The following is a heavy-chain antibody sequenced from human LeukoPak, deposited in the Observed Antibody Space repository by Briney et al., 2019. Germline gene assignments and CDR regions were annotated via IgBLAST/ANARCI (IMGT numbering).Heavy chain of an antibody. CDR1: GGTFSSYA. J-gene: IGHJ5*02. CDR3: AREGVDTAMVNGWFDP. CDR2: IIPIFGIA. V-gene: IGHV1-69*04. Sequence: SVKVSCKASGGTFSSYAISWVRQAPGQGLEWMGRIIPIFGIANYAQKFQGRVTITADKSTNTAYTELSSLRSEDTAVYYCAREGVDTAMVNGWFDPWGQGTLVTVSS. D-gene: IGHD5-18*01.